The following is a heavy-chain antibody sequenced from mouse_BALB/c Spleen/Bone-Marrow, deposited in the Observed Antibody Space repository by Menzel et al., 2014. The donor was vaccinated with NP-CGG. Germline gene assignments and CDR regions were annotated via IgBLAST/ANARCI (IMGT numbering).Heavy chain of an antibody. CDR3: ARNGNYGAWFAY. D-gene: IGHD2-1*01. V-gene: IGHV14-3*02. Sequence: EVQLQQSGAELVRSGASVKLSCTASGFNIKDYYMHWVKQRPEQGLEWIGRIDPANGNTKYDPKFQGKATITADTSSNTAYLQLSSLTSEDTAVYYCARNGNYGAWFAYWGQGTLVTVSA. CDR1: GFNIKDYY. CDR2: IDPANGNT. J-gene: IGHJ3*01.